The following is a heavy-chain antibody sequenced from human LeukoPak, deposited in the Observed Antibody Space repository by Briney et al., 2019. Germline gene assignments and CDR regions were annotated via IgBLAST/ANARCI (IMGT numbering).Heavy chain of an antibody. CDR1: GFTFSSYA. D-gene: IGHD3-10*01. CDR3: AKDRGEASSERPLYYFDY. Sequence: GGSLRLSCAASGFTFSSYAMSWVRQAPGKGLEWVSAISGSGGSTYYADSVKGRFTISRDNSKNTLYLQMNGLRAEDTAVYYCAKDRGEASSERPLYYFDYWGQGTLVTVSS. V-gene: IGHV3-23*01. J-gene: IGHJ4*02. CDR2: ISGSGGST.